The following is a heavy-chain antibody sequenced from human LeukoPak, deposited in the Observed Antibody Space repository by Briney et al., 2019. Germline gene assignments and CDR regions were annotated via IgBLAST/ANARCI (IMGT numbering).Heavy chain of an antibody. CDR3: AKDLTQYGYSTDY. V-gene: IGHV3-23*01. CDR2: ISGSGGTT. J-gene: IGHJ4*02. Sequence: GGSLRLSCAASGFTFSSYAMSWVRPAPGQGREWVLAISGSGGTTYYADYVKGRFTISRDNSKNTLYLQMNSLRAEDTAIYYCAKDLTQYGYSTDYWGQGTLVTVSS. CDR1: GFTFSSYA. D-gene: IGHD5-18*01.